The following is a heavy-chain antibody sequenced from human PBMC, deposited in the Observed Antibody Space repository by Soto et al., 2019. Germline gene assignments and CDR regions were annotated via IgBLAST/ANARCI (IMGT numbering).Heavy chain of an antibody. CDR1: GYSFTSYW. J-gene: IGHJ6*02. CDR2: IDPSDSYT. V-gene: IGHV5-10-1*01. CDR3: ARHPITIFGVVIVRYGMDV. Sequence: PGESLEISCKGSGYSFTSYWISWVRQMPGKGLEWMGRIDPSDSYTNYSPSFQGHVTISADKSISTAYLQWSSLKASDTAMYYCARHPITIFGVVIVRYGMDVWGQGTTVTVSS. D-gene: IGHD3-3*01.